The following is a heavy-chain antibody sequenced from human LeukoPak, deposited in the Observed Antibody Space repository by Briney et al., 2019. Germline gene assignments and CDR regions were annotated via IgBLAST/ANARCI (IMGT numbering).Heavy chain of an antibody. V-gene: IGHV1-69*13. CDR1: GGTFSSYG. J-gene: IGHJ4*02. CDR3: ARLSTGGYYYGSGFVY. Sequence: ASVKVSCKASGGTFSSYGISWVRQAPGQGLEWMGGIIPSFGTANYAQKFQGRVTITADESTRTAYMELSSLRSEDTAVYYCARLSTGGYYYGSGFVYWGQGTLVTVSS. D-gene: IGHD3-10*01. CDR2: IIPSFGTA.